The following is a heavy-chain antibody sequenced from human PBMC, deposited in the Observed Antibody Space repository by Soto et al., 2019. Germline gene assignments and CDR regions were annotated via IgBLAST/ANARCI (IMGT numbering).Heavy chain of an antibody. V-gene: IGHV3-23*01. CDR2: IDGNGISK. CDR1: GFTFGSHS. D-gene: IGHD3-22*01. CDR3: AKDYEFFAN. J-gene: IGHJ4*02. Sequence: GGSLRLSCEGSGFTFGSHSMTWVRQAPGKGLEWVSAIDGNGISKYYADSVKGRFTISRDNSKNTLYLRMNSLGPEDTAVYFCAKDYEFFANWGQGTLVTVSS.